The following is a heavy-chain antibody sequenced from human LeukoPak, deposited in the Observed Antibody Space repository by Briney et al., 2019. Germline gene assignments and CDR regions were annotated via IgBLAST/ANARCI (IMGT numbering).Heavy chain of an antibody. D-gene: IGHD2-2*01. CDR1: GDTFTSYA. CDR3: ARDRWVIVPAPRGRGWFDP. V-gene: IGHV7-4-1*02. J-gene: IGHJ5*02. Sequence: ASVKVSCKASGDTFTSYAMNWVRQAPGQGLEWMAWINTNTGNPTYAQGFTGRFVFSLDTSVSTAYLQISSLKAEDTAVYYCARDRWVIVPAPRGRGWFDPWGQGTLVTVSS. CDR2: INTNTGNP.